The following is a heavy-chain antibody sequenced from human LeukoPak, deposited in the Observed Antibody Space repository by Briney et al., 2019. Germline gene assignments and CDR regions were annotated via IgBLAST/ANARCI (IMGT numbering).Heavy chain of an antibody. CDR3: ARIRRWMATITANWFDP. CDR1: GYTFTSYG. V-gene: IGHV1-18*01. CDR2: ISAYNGNT. J-gene: IGHJ5*02. D-gene: IGHD5-24*01. Sequence: ASVKVSCKASGYTFTSYGISWVRQAPGQGLEWMGWISAYNGNTNYAQKLQGRVTMTTDTSTSTAYMELRSLRSDDTALYYCARIRRWMATITANWFDPWGQGTLVTVSS.